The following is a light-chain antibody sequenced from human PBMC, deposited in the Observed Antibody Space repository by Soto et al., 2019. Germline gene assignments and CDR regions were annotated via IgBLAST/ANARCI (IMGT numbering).Light chain of an antibody. CDR1: QSIVYRDGNAY. CDR3: MQGTHWPPVT. CDR2: KAF. J-gene: IGKJ2*01. Sequence: DVVMTQSPLSLPVTLGQPASISCRSSQSIVYRDGNAYLSWFQQRPGQSPRRLIYKAFNRDSGVPDRFSGSGSGTDFTLKISRVEAEDVGVYYCMQGTHWPPVTFGQGTKLEIK. V-gene: IGKV2-30*01.